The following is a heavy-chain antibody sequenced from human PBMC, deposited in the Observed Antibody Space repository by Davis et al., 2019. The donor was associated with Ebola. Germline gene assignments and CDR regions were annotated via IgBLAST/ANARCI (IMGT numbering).Heavy chain of an antibody. J-gene: IGHJ6*02. V-gene: IGHV3-30-3*01. D-gene: IGHD2-2*01. CDR3: ARDDSCSSTSCFYYYYYGMDV. Sequence: GESLKISCAASGFTFSSYAMHWVRQAPGKGLEWVAVISYDGSNKYYADSVKGRFTISRDNAKNTLYLQMNSLRAEDTAVYYCARDDSCSSTSCFYYYYYGMDVWGQGTTVTVSS. CDR2: ISYDGSNK. CDR1: GFTFSSYA.